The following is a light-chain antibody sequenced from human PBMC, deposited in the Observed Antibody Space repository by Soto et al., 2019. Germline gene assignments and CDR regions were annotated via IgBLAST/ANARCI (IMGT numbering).Light chain of an antibody. CDR3: QQSYSSPYT. Sequence: QLTQSPSSLSASVGDRVTVTCRASKSINISLNWYQQKPRKAHTLLIYGSSTLQSGVPSRFSGGGSRTDFTLTISSLQTEDFATYYCQQSYSSPYTFGQGTKLEI. J-gene: IGKJ2*01. CDR1: KSINIS. CDR2: GSS. V-gene: IGKV1-39*01.